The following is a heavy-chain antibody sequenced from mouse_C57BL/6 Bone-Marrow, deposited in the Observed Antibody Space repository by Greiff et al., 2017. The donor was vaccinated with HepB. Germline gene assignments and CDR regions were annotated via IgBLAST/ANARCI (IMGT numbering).Heavy chain of an antibody. CDR1: GYTFPSYW. D-gene: IGHD2-5*01. V-gene: IGHV1-61*01. J-gene: IGHJ2*01. CDR3: ARLGYSNYPFDY. Sequence: QVQLQQPGAELVSPGSSVKLSCKASGYTFPSYWMDWVKQRPGQGLEWIGNIYPSDSETHYNQKFKDKATLTVDKSSSTAYMQLSSLTSEDSAVYYCARLGYSNYPFDYWGQGTTLTVSS. CDR2: IYPSDSET.